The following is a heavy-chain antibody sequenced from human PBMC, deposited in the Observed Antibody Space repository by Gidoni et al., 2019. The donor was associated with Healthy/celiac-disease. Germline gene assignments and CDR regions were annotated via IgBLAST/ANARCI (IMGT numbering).Heavy chain of an antibody. CDR2: INAGNGNT. Sequence: QVQRVQSGAEEKKPGASVKGSCRASGYTFTSYAMHWVRQAPGQRLEWMGWINAGNGNTKYSQKFQGRVTITRDTSASTAYMELSSLRSEDTAVYYCARGDRAVAGLPGLIDVWGKGTTVTVSS. CDR1: GYTFTSYA. V-gene: IGHV1-3*05. D-gene: IGHD6-19*01. CDR3: ARGDRAVAGLPGLIDV. J-gene: IGHJ6*03.